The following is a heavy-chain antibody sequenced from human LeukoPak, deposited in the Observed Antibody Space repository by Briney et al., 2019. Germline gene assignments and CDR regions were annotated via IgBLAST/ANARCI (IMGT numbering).Heavy chain of an antibody. V-gene: IGHV1-3*01. CDR3: ARWLLSSDAFDI. CDR1: GYTFTSYA. D-gene: IGHD3-3*01. CDR2: INAGNGNT. J-gene: IGHJ3*02. Sequence: ASVKVSCKASGYTFTSYAMHWVRQAPGQRLEWMGWINAGNGNTKYSQKFQGRVTITRDTSASTAYMELSSLRSEDTAVYYCARWLLSSDAFDIWGQGTMVTVSS.